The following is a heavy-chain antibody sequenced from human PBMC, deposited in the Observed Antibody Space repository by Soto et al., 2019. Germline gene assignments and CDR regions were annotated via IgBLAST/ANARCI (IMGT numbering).Heavy chain of an antibody. V-gene: IGHV4-39*01. Sequence: PSETLSLTCTVSGGSISSSSYYWCWIRQPPGKGLEWIGSIYYSGSTYYSPSLKSRVTISVDTSKNQFSLKLSSVTAADTAVYYCASTTGVYSGYDLPYYYYYYMDVWGKGTTVTVSS. CDR1: GGSISSSSYY. D-gene: IGHD5-12*01. CDR2: IYYSGST. J-gene: IGHJ6*03. CDR3: ASTTGVYSGYDLPYYYYYYMDV.